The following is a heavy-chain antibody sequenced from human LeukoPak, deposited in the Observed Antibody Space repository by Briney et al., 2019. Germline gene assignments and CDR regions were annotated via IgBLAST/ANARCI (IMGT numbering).Heavy chain of an antibody. Sequence: SETLSLTCAVYGGSFSGYYWSWIRQPPGKGLEWIGEINHSGSTNYSPSLKSRVTISVDTSKNQFSLKLSSVTAADTAVYYCARIPHRGIYCSSTSCYRDPYYYGMDVWGQGTTVTVSS. CDR3: ARIPHRGIYCSSTSCYRDPYYYGMDV. J-gene: IGHJ6*02. V-gene: IGHV4-34*01. D-gene: IGHD2-2*02. CDR2: INHSGST. CDR1: GGSFSGYY.